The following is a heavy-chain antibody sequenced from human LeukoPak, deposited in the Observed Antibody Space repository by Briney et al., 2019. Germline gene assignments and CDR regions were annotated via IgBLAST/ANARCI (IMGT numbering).Heavy chain of an antibody. CDR2: IYTSGST. J-gene: IGHJ5*02. CDR1: GGSISSYY. CDR3: ARGYCSSTSCLNWFDP. D-gene: IGHD2-2*01. Sequence: PSETLSLTCTVSGGSISSYYWSWIRQPAGKGLEWIGRIYTSGSTNYNPSLKSRVTMSVDTSKNQFSLELSSVTAADTAVYYCARGYCSSTSCLNWFDPWGQGTLVTVSS. V-gene: IGHV4-4*07.